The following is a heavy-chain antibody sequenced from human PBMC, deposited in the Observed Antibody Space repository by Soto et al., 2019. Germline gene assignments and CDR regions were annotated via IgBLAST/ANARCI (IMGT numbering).Heavy chain of an antibody. Sequence: GGSLRLSCAASGFIFSNYWMSWVRRPPGRGLEWVASIKKDGSERYYGDSVTGRFTISRDNTKSSVYLQMDSLRAEDTAVYYCMSRLRAYPWDYWGQGGLVTVYS. CDR1: GFIFSNYW. J-gene: IGHJ4*02. V-gene: IGHV3-7*01. CDR2: IKKDGSER. D-gene: IGHD1-26*01. CDR3: MSRLRAYPWDY.